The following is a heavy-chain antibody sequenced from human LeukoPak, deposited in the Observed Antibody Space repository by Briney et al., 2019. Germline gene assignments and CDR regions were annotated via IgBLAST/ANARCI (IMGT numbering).Heavy chain of an antibody. CDR3: ARGHTLAVDRREGDPFDI. J-gene: IGHJ3*02. V-gene: IGHV4-38-2*01. D-gene: IGHD4-23*01. CDR1: GDSITSDYY. CDR2: VCRSGTT. Sequence: PSETLSLTCAVSGDSITSDYYWVWIRPPPGKGLEWIGNVCRSGTTYYNPSLKSRVTMSVDTATDQFSLKLISVTAADTAVYYCARGHTLAVDRREGDPFDIWGQGTMVIVS.